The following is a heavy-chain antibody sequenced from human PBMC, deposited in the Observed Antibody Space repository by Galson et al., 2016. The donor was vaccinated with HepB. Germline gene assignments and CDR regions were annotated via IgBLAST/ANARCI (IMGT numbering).Heavy chain of an antibody. CDR3: VSLINGVYYDNSGLDGPI. CDR2: IYPGDSSS. D-gene: IGHD3-22*01. V-gene: IGHV5-51*01. CDR1: GYSFTRYW. J-gene: IGHJ3*02. Sequence: QSGAEVKKPGESLKISCKGSGYSFTRYWIAWVRQMPGKGLEWMGIIYPGDSSSRYSPSFQGQVTISADKSISTAYLQWSSLKAADTAMYYCVSLINGVYYDNSGLDGPIWGQGTLVTVPS.